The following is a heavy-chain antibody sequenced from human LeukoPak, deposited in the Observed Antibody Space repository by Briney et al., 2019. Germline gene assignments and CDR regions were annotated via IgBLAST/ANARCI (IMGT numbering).Heavy chain of an antibody. CDR2: IRYDGSNK. CDR1: GFTFSSYG. V-gene: IGHV3-30*02. CDR3: ASADYYDSSGPLYY. D-gene: IGHD3-22*01. J-gene: IGHJ4*02. Sequence: GGSLRLSCAASGFTFSSYGMHWVRQAPGKGLEWVAFIRYDGSNKYYADSVKGRFTISRDNSKNTLYLQMNSLRAGDTAVYYCASADYYDSSGPLYYWGQGTLVTVSS.